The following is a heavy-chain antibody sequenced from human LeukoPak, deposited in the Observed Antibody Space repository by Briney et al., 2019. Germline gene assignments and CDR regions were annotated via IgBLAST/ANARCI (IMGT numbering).Heavy chain of an antibody. V-gene: IGHV1-46*01. D-gene: IGHD3-10*01. CDR3: ARAGPHLNWFDP. J-gene: IGHJ5*02. CDR2: ISPSGGST. Sequence: AASAKVSCKAFGYTFTSNYMQWGRQAPGQGPEWMGVISPSGGSTTYAQKFQGKVTMPRDTSNSTAYMELSRLRSDDTAVYYCARAGPHLNWFDPWGQGTLVTVSS. CDR1: GYTFTSNY.